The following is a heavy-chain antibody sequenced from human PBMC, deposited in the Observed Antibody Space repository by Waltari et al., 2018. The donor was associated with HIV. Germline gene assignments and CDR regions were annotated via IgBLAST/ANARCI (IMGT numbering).Heavy chain of an antibody. CDR3: HRPWDSDHWGSDL. CDR1: GYNFIGYL. CDR2: LNPRSGDT. D-gene: IGHD3-16*01. Sequence: QAQLIQSGTEVKDTGASLTVACRASGYNFIGYLIHWVRQAPGQGLEWMGDLNPRSGDTEYAQKFRGRVTLTGDTSVNTAYLDLKGLRFDDTATYFCHRPWDSDHWGSDLWGQGTLVIVS. V-gene: IGHV1-2*02. J-gene: IGHJ4*01.